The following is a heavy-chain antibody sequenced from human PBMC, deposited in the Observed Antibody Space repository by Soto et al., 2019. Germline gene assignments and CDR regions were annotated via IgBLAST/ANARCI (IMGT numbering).Heavy chain of an antibody. CDR2: IYYSGST. CDR3: ARHPSDFWFDP. V-gene: IGHV4-39*01. CDR1: GGSISSSSYF. D-gene: IGHD2-21*02. J-gene: IGHJ5*02. Sequence: PSETLSLTSPVSGGSISSSSYFWGWIRQPPGKGLEWIGSIYYSGSTYYNPSLKSRVTVSVDTSKNQFSLKLSSVTAADTAVYYCARHPSDFWFDPWGQGTLVTVSS.